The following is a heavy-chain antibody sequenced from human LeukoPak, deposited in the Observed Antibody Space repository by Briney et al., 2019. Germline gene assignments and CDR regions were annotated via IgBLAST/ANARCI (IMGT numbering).Heavy chain of an antibody. Sequence: GGSLRLSCAASGFTVSSNYMSWVRQAPGKGLEWVSVIYSGGSTYYADSVKGRFTISRDNAKNSLYLQMNSLRAEDTAVYYCASELKSSSGWYDAFDIWGQGTMVTVSS. CDR1: GFTVSSNY. CDR2: IYSGGST. J-gene: IGHJ3*02. V-gene: IGHV3-66*01. CDR3: ASELKSSSGWYDAFDI. D-gene: IGHD6-19*01.